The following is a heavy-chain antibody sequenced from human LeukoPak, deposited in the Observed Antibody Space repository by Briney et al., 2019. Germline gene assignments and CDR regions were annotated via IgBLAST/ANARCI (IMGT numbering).Heavy chain of an antibody. Sequence: ASVKVSCKASGYTFTSYYMHWVRQAPGQGLEWMGIINPSGGSTSYAQKFQGRVTISVATSKNQFSLKLSSVTAADTAVYYCARHAATTLFRGSEFDSWGQGTLVTVSS. D-gene: IGHD3-10*01. CDR3: ARHAATTLFRGSEFDS. V-gene: IGHV1-46*01. CDR1: GYTFTSYY. J-gene: IGHJ4*02. CDR2: INPSGGST.